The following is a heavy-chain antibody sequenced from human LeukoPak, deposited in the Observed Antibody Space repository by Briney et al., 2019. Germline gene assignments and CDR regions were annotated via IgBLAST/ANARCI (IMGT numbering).Heavy chain of an antibody. CDR2: ISSSSSYI. CDR1: GFTFTSYS. Sequence: GGSLRLSCAASGFTFTSYSMNWVRQAPGKGLEWVSSISSSSSYIYYADSVKGRFTISRDNAKNSLYLQMNSLRAEDTAVYYCARANYDSSGTIDYWGQGTLVTVSS. V-gene: IGHV3-21*01. D-gene: IGHD3-22*01. CDR3: ARANYDSSGTIDY. J-gene: IGHJ4*02.